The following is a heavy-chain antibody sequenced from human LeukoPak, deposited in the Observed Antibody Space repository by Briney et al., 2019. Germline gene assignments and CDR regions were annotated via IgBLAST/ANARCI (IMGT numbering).Heavy chain of an antibody. Sequence: PSGTLSLTCAVSGRSISSGYWWSWVRQPPGKGLEWIGEMSHSGSTNYNPSLKGRVTILLDTSKNQFSLTLNSVTAADTAVYYCTRNAAYCLDYWGQGNPATVSS. D-gene: IGHD2-21*01. CDR1: GRSISSGYW. CDR2: MSHSGST. V-gene: IGHV4-4*02. J-gene: IGHJ4*02. CDR3: TRNAAYCLDY.